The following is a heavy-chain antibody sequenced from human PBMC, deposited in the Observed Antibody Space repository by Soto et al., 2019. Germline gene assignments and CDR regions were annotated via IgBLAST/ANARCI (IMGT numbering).Heavy chain of an antibody. Sequence: QVQLXESGXGVVQPGRSLXLXXAASGFTFSSYGMHWVRQAPGKGLEWVAVIWYDGSNKYYADSVKGRXXXXRXXXXXXXXXXXXXXXXXXXXXXXXXXXXXXXTTXSXYXXDYXXQGXXXT. CDR2: IWYDGSNK. D-gene: IGHD1-1*01. CDR3: XXXXXXXTTXSXYXXDY. V-gene: IGHV3-33*01. J-gene: IGHJ4*02. CDR1: GFTFSSYG.